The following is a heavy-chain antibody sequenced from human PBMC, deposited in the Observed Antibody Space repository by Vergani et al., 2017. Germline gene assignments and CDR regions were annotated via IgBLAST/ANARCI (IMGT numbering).Heavy chain of an antibody. CDR2: IYYTGSA. V-gene: IGHV4-39*01. J-gene: IGHJ6*02. D-gene: IGHD3-16*01. CDR3: ARHXSGHYDASYYGSDV. CDR1: GGSISSSSHF. Sequence: QLQLHKSGPGLVKPSETLSLTCTLSGGSISSSSHFWGWLRQTPGKGLEWIGSIYYTGSAYYNPSLKSRVSISVDASKNQFSLKLSSVTAADSAVYYCARHXSGHYDASYYGSDVWGQGTTVTVSS.